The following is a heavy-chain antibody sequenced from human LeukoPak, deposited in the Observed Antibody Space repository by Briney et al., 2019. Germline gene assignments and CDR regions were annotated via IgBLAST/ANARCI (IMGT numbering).Heavy chain of an antibody. D-gene: IGHD1-26*01. Sequence: PGRSLRLSCAASGFTFSSYGMHWVRQAPGKGLEWVAVISYDGSNKYYADSVKGRFTISRDDSMKTVYLQMNSLRAEDTAVYYCAKDATPHNGIWDNFDHWGQGTPVTVSS. V-gene: IGHV3-30*18. CDR3: AKDATPHNGIWDNFDH. CDR2: ISYDGSNK. CDR1: GFTFSSYG. J-gene: IGHJ4*02.